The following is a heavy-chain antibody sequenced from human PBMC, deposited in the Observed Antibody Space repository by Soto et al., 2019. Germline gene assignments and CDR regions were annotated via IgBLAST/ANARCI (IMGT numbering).Heavy chain of an antibody. D-gene: IGHD6-19*01. Sequence: ASVKVSCKASGYTFTGYYMHWVRQAPGQGLEWMGWINPNSGGTNYAQKFQGWVTMTRDTSISTAYMELSRLRSDDTAVYYCARGRIAVAGLPTYYFDYWGQGTLVTVSS. CDR1: GYTFTGYY. CDR3: ARGRIAVAGLPTYYFDY. J-gene: IGHJ4*02. V-gene: IGHV1-2*04. CDR2: INPNSGGT.